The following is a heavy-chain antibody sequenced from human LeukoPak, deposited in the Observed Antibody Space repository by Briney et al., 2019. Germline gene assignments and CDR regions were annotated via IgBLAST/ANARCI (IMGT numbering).Heavy chain of an antibody. D-gene: IGHD3-22*01. CDR2: INSDGINT. J-gene: IGHJ5*02. Sequence: GGSLRLSCAASGFTFSSYWMHWVRQAPGKGLVWVSRINSDGINTSYADSVRGRFTISRDNAKNTLNLQMNSLRAEDTAVYYCARDLGQYYDTSDNWFDPWGQGTPVTVSS. V-gene: IGHV3-74*01. CDR1: GFTFSSYW. CDR3: ARDLGQYYDTSDNWFDP.